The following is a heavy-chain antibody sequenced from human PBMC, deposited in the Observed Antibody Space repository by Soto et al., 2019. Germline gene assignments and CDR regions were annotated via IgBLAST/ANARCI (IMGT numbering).Heavy chain of an antibody. CDR2: IYYSGST. V-gene: IGHV4-61*01. CDR1: GGSISGSYY. CDR3: ARDQFLGYYYGMDV. J-gene: IGHJ6*02. D-gene: IGHD2-21*01. Sequence: PSETLSLTCAVSGGSISGSYYWSWIRQPPGKGLEWIGYIYYSGSTNYNPSLKSRVTISVDTSKNQFSLKLSSVTAADTAVYYCARDQFLGYYYGMDVWGQGTTVTVSS.